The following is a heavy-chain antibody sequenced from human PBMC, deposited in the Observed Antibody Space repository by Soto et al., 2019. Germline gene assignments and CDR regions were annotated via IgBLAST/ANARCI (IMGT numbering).Heavy chain of an antibody. Sequence: EVQLVESGGGLIQPGGSLRLSCAASGFTVSSNYMSWARQAPGKGLEWVSVIYSGGSTYYADSVKGRFTISRDNSKNTLYLKMNALRAEDTAVYYCARGHPGKYYYYSYGLDVWAKGPRSPSP. CDR1: GFTVSSNY. J-gene: IGHJ6*02. CDR2: IYSGGST. V-gene: IGHV3-53*01. CDR3: ARGHPGKYYYYSYGLDV.